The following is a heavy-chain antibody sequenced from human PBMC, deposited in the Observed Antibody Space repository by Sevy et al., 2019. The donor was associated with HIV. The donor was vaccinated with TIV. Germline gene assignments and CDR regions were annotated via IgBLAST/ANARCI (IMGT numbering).Heavy chain of an antibody. D-gene: IGHD6-19*01. CDR3: ARHHPHDSGWYYFDY. V-gene: IGHV4-39*01. Sequence: SETLSLTCTVSGGSISSSSYYWGWIRQPPGKGLEWIGSIYYSGSTYYNPSLKSRVTTSVDTSKNQFSLKLSSVTAADTAVYYCARHHPHDSGWYYFDYWGQGTLVTVSS. J-gene: IGHJ4*02. CDR2: IYYSGST. CDR1: GGSISSSSYY.